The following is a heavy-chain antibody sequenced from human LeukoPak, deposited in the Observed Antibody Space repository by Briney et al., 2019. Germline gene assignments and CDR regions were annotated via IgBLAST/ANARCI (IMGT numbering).Heavy chain of an antibody. CDR3: AKDRAFQAGGVTDY. CDR2: ISDDGSIK. J-gene: IGHJ4*02. D-gene: IGHD3-16*01. Sequence: GRSLRLSCAASGFTFSSHGMHWVRQAPGKGLEWVAVISDDGSIKLYGDSVKGRFTISRDNSENTLYLQMNSLKTEDTAVYYCAKDRAFQAGGVTDYWGQGTLVTVSS. CDR1: GFTFSSHG. V-gene: IGHV3-30*18.